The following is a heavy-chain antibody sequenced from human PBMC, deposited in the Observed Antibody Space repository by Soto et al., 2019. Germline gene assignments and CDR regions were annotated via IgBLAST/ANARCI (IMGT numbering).Heavy chain of an antibody. CDR3: ARSQGSSTSLEIYYYYYGMDV. CDR2: IIPISGTA. V-gene: IGHV1-69*01. D-gene: IGHD2-2*01. J-gene: IGHJ6*02. Sequence: QVQLVQSGAEVKKPGSSVKVSCKASGGTFSSYAISWVRQAPGQGLEWMGGIIPISGTANYAQKFQGRVTITADESTSTAYMALSSLRSEDTAVYYCARSQGSSTSLEIYYYYYGMDVWGQGTTVTVSS. CDR1: GGTFSSYA.